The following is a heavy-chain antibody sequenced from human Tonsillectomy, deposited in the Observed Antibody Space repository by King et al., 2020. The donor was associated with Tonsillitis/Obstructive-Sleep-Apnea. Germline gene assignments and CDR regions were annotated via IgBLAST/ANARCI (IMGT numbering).Heavy chain of an antibody. CDR2: ISSSGSTI. D-gene: IGHD4-17*01. CDR1: GFTFSSYE. J-gene: IGHJ4*02. Sequence: VQLVESGGGLVQPGGSLRLSCAASGFTFSSYEMNWVRQAPGKGLEWVSYISSSGSTIYYADSVKGRFTISRDNAKNSLYLQMNSLRAEDTAVYYCARSPTVTTVGLDYWGQGTLVTVSS. CDR3: ARSPTVTTVGLDY. V-gene: IGHV3-48*03.